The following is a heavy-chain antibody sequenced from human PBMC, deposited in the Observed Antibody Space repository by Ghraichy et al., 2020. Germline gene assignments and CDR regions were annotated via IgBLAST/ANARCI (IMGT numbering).Heavy chain of an antibody. CDR3: ARGKSRFWHNGYIYYGIDV. Sequence: ISYGGSNEDYGDSVKGRFTISRDNSKNTLYLQMNSLRDEDTAVYYCARGKSRFWHNGYIYYGIDVLRQGTTVTV. J-gene: IGHJ6*01. V-gene: IGHV3-33*01. D-gene: IGHD1/OR15-1a*01. CDR2: ISYGGSNE.